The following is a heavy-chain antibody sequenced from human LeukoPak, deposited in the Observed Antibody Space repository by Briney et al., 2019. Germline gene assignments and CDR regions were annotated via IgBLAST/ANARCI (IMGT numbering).Heavy chain of an antibody. CDR1: GYSFTTYG. CDR3: ARAWDCSSTTCYVYFDY. D-gene: IGHD2-2*01. V-gene: IGHV1-18*01. CDR2: SSAYMGNT. Sequence: ASVTVSCTSSGYSFTTYGISWVRQAPGQGQEWMGWSSAYMGNTNYEKKLQGRGTITTETNSRKAHMELRRQTCGDTAVYYCARAWDCSSTTCYVYFDYWGQGSLVTVSS. J-gene: IGHJ4*02.